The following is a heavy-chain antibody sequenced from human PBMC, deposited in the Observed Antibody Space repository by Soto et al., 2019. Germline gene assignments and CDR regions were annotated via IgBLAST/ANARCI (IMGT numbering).Heavy chain of an antibody. J-gene: IGHJ5*02. Sequence: LRLSCAASGFTFSSYAMSWVRQAPGKGLEWVSAISGSGGSTYYADSVKGRFTISRDNSKNTLYLQMNSLRAEDTAVYYCAKAEYSSSWYTGVSIDPWGQGTLVTVSS. CDR2: ISGSGGST. CDR1: GFTFSSYA. V-gene: IGHV3-23*01. D-gene: IGHD6-13*01. CDR3: AKAEYSSSWYTGVSIDP.